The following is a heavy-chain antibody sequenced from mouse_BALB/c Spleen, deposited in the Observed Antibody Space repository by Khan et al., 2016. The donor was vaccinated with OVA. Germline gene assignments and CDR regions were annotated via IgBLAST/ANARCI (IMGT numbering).Heavy chain of an antibody. J-gene: IGHJ4*01. V-gene: IGHV5-6-5*01. CDR1: GFTFSNYA. CDR2: FSSGGST. Sequence: EVELVESGGGLVKPGGSLKLSCAASGFTFSNYAMSWVRQTPEKRLEWVASFSSGGSTYYPDSVKGRFTISRDNARYILYLKMSSLRSEDTAMYYCARGWEYGYDYYALDYWGQGTSVTVSS. CDR3: ARGWEYGYDYYALDY. D-gene: IGHD1-1*02.